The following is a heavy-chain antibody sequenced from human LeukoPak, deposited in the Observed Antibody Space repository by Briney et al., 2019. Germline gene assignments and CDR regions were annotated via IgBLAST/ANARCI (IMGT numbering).Heavy chain of an antibody. CDR3: AREMATNNWFDP. Sequence: SETLSLTCAVYGGSFSGYYWSWIRQPLGKGLEWIGEINHSGSTNYNPSLKSRVTISVDTSKNQFSLKLSSVTAADTAVYYCAREMATNNWFDPWGQGTLVTVSS. J-gene: IGHJ5*02. CDR1: GGSFSGYY. V-gene: IGHV4-34*01. D-gene: IGHD5-24*01. CDR2: INHSGST.